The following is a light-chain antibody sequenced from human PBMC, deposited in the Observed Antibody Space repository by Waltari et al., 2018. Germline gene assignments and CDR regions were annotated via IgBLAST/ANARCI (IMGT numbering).Light chain of an antibody. CDR2: GAS. V-gene: IGKV3-20*01. J-gene: IGKJ1*01. CDR3: QHYVRLPVT. CDR1: QSVSRA. Sequence: EIVLTQSPGTLSLSPGERVTLSCRASQSVSRALAWYQQKPGQAPRLLLYGASTRATGIPDRFSGSGSGKDFSLTISRLEPEDFAVYYCQHYVRLPVTFGQGTKVEIK.